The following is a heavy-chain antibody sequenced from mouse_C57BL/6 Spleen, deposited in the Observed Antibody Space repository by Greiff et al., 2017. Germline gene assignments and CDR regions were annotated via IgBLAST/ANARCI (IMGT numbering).Heavy chain of an antibody. CDR1: GYAFTNSL. J-gene: IGHJ4*01. CDR3: ARGGYDIAMDY. V-gene: IGHV1-54*01. D-gene: IGHD2-14*01. Sequence: QVQLQQSGAALVRPGTSVKVSCKASGYAFTNSLIEWVEQRPGRGLEWIGVINPGRGGSNYNEKFKGEAPLTADKSSSTAYMQLSSLRSEASAVYFCARGGYDIAMDYWGQGTSVTVAS. CDR2: INPGRGGS.